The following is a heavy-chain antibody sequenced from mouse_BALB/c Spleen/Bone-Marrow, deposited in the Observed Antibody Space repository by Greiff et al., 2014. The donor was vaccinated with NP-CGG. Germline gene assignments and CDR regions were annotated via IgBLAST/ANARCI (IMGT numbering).Heavy chain of an antibody. D-gene: IGHD2-4*01. J-gene: IGHJ1*01. Sequence: VQLKESGGGLGQPGGSLRLSCATSGFTFTDYYMSWVRQPPGKALEWLGFIRNKANGYTTEYSASVKVRFTISRDNSQSILYLQMNALRAEDSATYYCARDTVITTHWYFDVWGAGTTVTVSS. CDR3: ARDTVITTHWYFDV. CDR1: GFTFTDYY. V-gene: IGHV7-3*02. CDR2: IRNKANGYTT.